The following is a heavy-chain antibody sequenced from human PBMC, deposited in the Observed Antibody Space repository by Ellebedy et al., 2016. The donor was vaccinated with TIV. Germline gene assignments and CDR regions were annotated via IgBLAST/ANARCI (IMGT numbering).Heavy chain of an antibody. CDR1: GGSFSGYY. V-gene: IGHV4-34*01. Sequence: SETLSLTCAVYGGSFSGYYWSWIRQPPGKGLEWIGEINHSGSTNYNPSLKSRVTISVDTSKNQFSLKLSSVTAADTAVYYCARGVGYYDSSGPLWGQGTLVTVSS. CDR2: INHSGST. CDR3: ARGVGYYDSSGPL. D-gene: IGHD3-22*01. J-gene: IGHJ4*02.